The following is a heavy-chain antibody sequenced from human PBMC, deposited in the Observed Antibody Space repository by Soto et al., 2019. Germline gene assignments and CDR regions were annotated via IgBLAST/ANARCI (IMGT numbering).Heavy chain of an antibody. CDR1: GFTFSSYA. CDR3: ARDTQGEQQLVLDY. CDR2: ISYDGSNK. D-gene: IGHD6-13*01. Sequence: QVQLVESGGGVVQPGRSLRLSCAASGFTFSSYAMHWVRQAPGKGLEWAAVISYDGSNKYYADSVKGRFTISRDNSKNTLYLQMNSLRPEDTAVYYCARDTQGEQQLVLDYWGQGTRVTVSS. V-gene: IGHV3-30-3*01. J-gene: IGHJ4*02.